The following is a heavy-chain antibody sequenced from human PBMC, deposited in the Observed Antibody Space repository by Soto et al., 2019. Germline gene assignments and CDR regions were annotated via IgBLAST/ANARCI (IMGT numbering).Heavy chain of an antibody. CDR3: ARRVNYYDSSGSSWFDP. Sequence: LELRWTVAGGSIVGGGYSWTWIRQPPGKGLEWIGFIYHTGTTYYNPSLKSRVTISVDRSKNQFSLKLNSVTAADTAVYYCARRVNYYDSSGSSWFDPWGQGALVPVSS. CDR2: IYHTGTT. CDR1: GGSIVGGGYS. J-gene: IGHJ5*02. V-gene: IGHV4-30-2*01. D-gene: IGHD3-22*01.